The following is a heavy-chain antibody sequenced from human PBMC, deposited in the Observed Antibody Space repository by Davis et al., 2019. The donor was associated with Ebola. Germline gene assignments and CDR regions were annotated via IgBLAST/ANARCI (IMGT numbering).Heavy chain of an antibody. D-gene: IGHD6-13*01. CDR1: GGSISSYY. CDR3: ARGRFGAAAGTLDWFDP. J-gene: IGHJ5*02. CDR2: MFHSGST. Sequence: MPSETLSLTCTVSGGSISSYYWSWIRQPPGKGLEWIGYMFHSGSTNYNPSLKSRVTISVDTSKNQFSLKLSSVTAADTAVYYCARGRFGAAAGTLDWFDPWGQGTLVTVSS. V-gene: IGHV4-59*08.